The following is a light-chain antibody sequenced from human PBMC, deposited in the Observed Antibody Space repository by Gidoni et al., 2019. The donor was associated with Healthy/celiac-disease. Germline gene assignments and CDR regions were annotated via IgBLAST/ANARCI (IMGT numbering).Light chain of an antibody. CDR2: AAS. V-gene: IGKV1-39*01. CDR1: QSISSY. J-gene: IGKJ1*01. Sequence: DIQMNQSPSSLSASVGDRVTITCRASQSISSYVNWYQQKPGKAPKLLIYAASSLQSGVPSRFSGSRSGTDFTLTISSLQPEDFATYYCQQSYSTPRTFGQGTKVEIK. CDR3: QQSYSTPRT.